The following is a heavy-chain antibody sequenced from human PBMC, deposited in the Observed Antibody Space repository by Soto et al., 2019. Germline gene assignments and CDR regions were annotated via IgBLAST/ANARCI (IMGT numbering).Heavy chain of an antibody. J-gene: IGHJ3*02. Sequence: QVQLLQSGAEVKIPGASVNLSCKASGYNLTNGALHWLRQAPGQRPDRLGWINTVNGNPKYSQRFLDRVTLTRDTAASTVYMVLRRLTSEAAVKYYCARRAGRRPVSRAFYICGQGTLVPGSA. V-gene: IGHV1-3*04. CDR3: ARRAGRRPVSRAFYI. D-gene: IGHD2-15*01. CDR1: GYNLTNGA. CDR2: INTVNGNP.